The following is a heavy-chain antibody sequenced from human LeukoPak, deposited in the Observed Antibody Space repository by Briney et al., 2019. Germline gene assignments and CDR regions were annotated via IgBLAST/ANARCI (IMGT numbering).Heavy chain of an antibody. J-gene: IGHJ4*02. CDR3: ARENNYYDSSGSGY. Sequence: PGGSLRLSCAASGVTVSSNYMSWVRQAPGKGLEWVSVIYSNGATYYAESAKGRFTISRDNSKNTLYLQMNSLRAEDTAVYYCARENNYYDSSGSGYWGQGTLVTVSS. CDR1: GVTVSSNY. V-gene: IGHV3-53*01. D-gene: IGHD3-22*01. CDR2: IYSNGAT.